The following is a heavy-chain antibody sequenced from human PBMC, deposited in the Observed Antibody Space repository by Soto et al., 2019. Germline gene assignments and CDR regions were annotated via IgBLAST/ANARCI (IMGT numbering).Heavy chain of an antibody. CDR3: AREEGPYGSGRGVDS. V-gene: IGHV4-31*03. CDR1: GGSISSGGYY. CDR2: IYYSGST. D-gene: IGHD3-10*01. Sequence: QVQLQESGPGLVKPSQTLSLTCTVSGGSISSGGYYWSWIRQHPGKGLEWIGYIYYSGSTYYNPSLKSRATLSLDTSKNQFSLKLSSVTAADTAVYYCAREEGPYGSGRGVDSWGQGTLVTVSS. J-gene: IGHJ4*02.